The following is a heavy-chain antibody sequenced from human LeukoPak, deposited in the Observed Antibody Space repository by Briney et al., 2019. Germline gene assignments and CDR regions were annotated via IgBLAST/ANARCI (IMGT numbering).Heavy chain of an antibody. CDR2: ISYDGSNK. CDR1: GFTFSSYA. CDR3: ARVFIAEEDFDY. V-gene: IGHV3-30-3*01. J-gene: IGHJ4*02. D-gene: IGHD6-13*01. Sequence: GGSLRLSCAASGFTFSSYAMHWVRQAPGKGLEWVAVISYDGSNKYYADSVKGRFTISRDNSKNTLYLQMNSLRAEDTAVYYCARVFIAEEDFDYWGQGTLVTVSS.